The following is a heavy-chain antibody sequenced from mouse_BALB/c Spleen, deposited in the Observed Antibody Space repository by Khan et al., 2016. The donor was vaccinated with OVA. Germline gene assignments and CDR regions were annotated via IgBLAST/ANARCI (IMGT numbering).Heavy chain of an antibody. D-gene: IGHD1-2*01. Sequence: QVQLQQPGAELARPGASVKLSCKASGYTFTDYYINWVKQRTGQGLEWIGEISPGSGDTYYNEKFKGKATLTADKSSSTAYMQLSSLTSEASAVYFGARRNYFGYTFAYWGQGTLVTVS. V-gene: IGHV1-77*01. CDR2: ISPGSGDT. J-gene: IGHJ3*01. CDR1: GYTFTDYY. CDR3: ARRNYFGYTFAY.